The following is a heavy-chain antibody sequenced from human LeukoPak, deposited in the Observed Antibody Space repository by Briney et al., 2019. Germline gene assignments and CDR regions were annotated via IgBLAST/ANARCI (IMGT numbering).Heavy chain of an antibody. V-gene: IGHV1-18*01. CDR3: GRWRESSNWPPGYLQH. D-gene: IGHD4-11*01. CDR2: ISAYNGNT. J-gene: IGHJ1*01. CDR1: GFTFTSFG. Sequence: ASVKVSCKASGFTFTSFGFSWVRQAPGQGLEWMGWISAYNGNTNYAQNLQGRVTMTTDASTSTVELRSLRSDDTAMYYCGRWRESSNWPPGYLQHWGQGTLVTVSS.